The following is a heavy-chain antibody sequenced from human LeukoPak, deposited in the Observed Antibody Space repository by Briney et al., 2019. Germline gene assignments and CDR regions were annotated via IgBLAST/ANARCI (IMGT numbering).Heavy chain of an antibody. D-gene: IGHD3-10*01. V-gene: IGHV3-30*02. Sequence: PGGSLRLSCAASGFTFSSYGMHWVRQAPGKGLEWVAFIRYDGSNKYYADFVKGRFTISRDNSKNTLYLQMNSLRAEDTAVYYCAKARYYGSGSFLFDPWGQGTLVTVSS. CDR2: IRYDGSNK. J-gene: IGHJ5*02. CDR3: AKARYYGSGSFLFDP. CDR1: GFTFSSYG.